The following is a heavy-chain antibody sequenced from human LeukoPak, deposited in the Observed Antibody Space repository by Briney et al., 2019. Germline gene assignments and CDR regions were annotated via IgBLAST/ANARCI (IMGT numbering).Heavy chain of an antibody. Sequence: SQTLSLTCAISGDSVSRGGAAWNWIRQSPSRGLEWLGRTYYRSKWFFDYAVSTKGRITITPDTSKNHFTLHLSSVTPEDTAIYFCARDLRTYMGINWFDPWGQGTLVTVSS. CDR2: TYYRSKWFF. D-gene: IGHD7-27*01. CDR3: ARDLRTYMGINWFDP. CDR1: GDSVSRGGAA. V-gene: IGHV6-1*01. J-gene: IGHJ5*02.